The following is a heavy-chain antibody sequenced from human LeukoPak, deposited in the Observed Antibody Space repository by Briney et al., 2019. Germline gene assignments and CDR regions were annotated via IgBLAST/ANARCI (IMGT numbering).Heavy chain of an antibody. Sequence: GSLRLSCAASGFTFSSYAMSWVRQAPGKGLEWVSVIYSGGSTYYADSVKGRFTISRDNSKNTLYLQMNSLRAEDTAVYFCARGHSITVAAYTQIDYWGQGTLVTVSS. CDR1: GFTFSSYA. V-gene: IGHV3-66*01. CDR3: ARGHSITVAAYTQIDY. J-gene: IGHJ4*02. D-gene: IGHD6-19*01. CDR2: IYSGGST.